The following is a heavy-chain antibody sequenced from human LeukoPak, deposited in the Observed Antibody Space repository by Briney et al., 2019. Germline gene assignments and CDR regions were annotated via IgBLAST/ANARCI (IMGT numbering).Heavy chain of an antibody. Sequence: ASVKVSCKASGSTFTSYYMHWVRQAPGQGLEWMGIINPSGGSTSYAQKFQGRLTMTRDTSTSTVYMELSSLRSEDTAVYYCARVGPWVNPDYYYYYMDVWGKGTTVTVSS. J-gene: IGHJ6*03. CDR1: GSTFTSYY. D-gene: IGHD1-14*01. CDR3: ARVGPWVNPDYYYYYMDV. V-gene: IGHV1-46*01. CDR2: INPSGGST.